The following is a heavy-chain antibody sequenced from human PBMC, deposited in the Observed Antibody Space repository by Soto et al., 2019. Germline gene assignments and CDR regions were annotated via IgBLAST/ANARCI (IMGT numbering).Heavy chain of an antibody. J-gene: IGHJ5*02. Sequence: GASVKVSCKASGYTFTSYAMHWVRQAPGQRLERMGWINAGNGNTKYSQKFQGRVTITRDTSASTAYMELSSLRSEDTAVYYCARDRYYYDSSGSPSWNWFDPWGQGTLVTVSS. D-gene: IGHD3-22*01. CDR3: ARDRYYYDSSGSPSWNWFDP. CDR1: GYTFTSYA. V-gene: IGHV1-3*01. CDR2: INAGNGNT.